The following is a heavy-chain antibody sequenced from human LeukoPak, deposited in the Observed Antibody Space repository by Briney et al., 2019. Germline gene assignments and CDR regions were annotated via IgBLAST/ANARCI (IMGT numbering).Heavy chain of an antibody. Sequence: PGGSLRLSCAASGFTVSSNYMSWVRQAPGKRLEWVSIIYSGGSTFYADSVKGRSTISRDNSKNTLYLQMNSLRAEDTAVYYCARGGSYLSAFDIWGQGTMVTVSS. J-gene: IGHJ3*02. CDR1: GFTVSSNY. D-gene: IGHD1-26*01. CDR3: ARGGSYLSAFDI. V-gene: IGHV3-53*01. CDR2: IYSGGST.